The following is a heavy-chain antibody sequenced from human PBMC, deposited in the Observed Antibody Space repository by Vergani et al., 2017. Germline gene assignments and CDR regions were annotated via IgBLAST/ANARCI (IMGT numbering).Heavy chain of an antibody. Sequence: QVQLQESGPGLVKPSQTLSLTCTVSGGSISSGGYYWSWIRQHPGKGLEWIGEINHSGSTNYNPSLKSRVTISVDTSKNQFSLKLSSVTAADTAVYYCARVQELYDFWSGYRVRYYYYMDVWGKGP. D-gene: IGHD3-3*01. J-gene: IGHJ6*03. CDR2: INHSGST. CDR1: GGSISSGGYY. V-gene: IGHV4-31*03. CDR3: ARVQELYDFWSGYRVRYYYYMDV.